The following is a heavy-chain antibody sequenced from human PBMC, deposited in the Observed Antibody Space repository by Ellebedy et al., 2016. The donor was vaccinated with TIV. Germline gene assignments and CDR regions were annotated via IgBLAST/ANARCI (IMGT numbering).Heavy chain of an antibody. J-gene: IGHJ4*02. Sequence: GESLKISCAASGFTFSNFEMTWVRQSPGKGLEWVSYISHDGSSIYYADSVKGRFTISRDNAKNSLYLQMNSLRAEDTAVYYCAGAYSGIYYDHYWGQGTLVTVSS. CDR2: ISHDGSSI. CDR1: GFTFSNFE. CDR3: AGAYSGIYYDHY. V-gene: IGHV3-48*03. D-gene: IGHD1-26*01.